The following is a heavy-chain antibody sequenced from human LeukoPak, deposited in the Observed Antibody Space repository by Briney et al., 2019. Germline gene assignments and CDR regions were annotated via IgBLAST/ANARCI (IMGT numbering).Heavy chain of an antibody. CDR2: MNPNSGNT. V-gene: IGHV1-8*01. Sequence: ASVKVSCKASGYTFTSYDINWVRQATGQGLEWMGWMNPNSGNTGYAQKFQGRVTKTRNTSISTAYMELSSLRSEDTAVYYCARALQRGYYYDSSGYYFSDYWGQGTLVTVSS. J-gene: IGHJ4*02. CDR3: ARALQRGYYYDSSGYYFSDY. CDR1: GYTFTSYD. D-gene: IGHD3-22*01.